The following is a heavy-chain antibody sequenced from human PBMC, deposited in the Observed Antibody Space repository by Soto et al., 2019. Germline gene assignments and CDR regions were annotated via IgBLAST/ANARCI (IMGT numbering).Heavy chain of an antibody. CDR1: GDSISNTNW. V-gene: IGHV4-4*02. D-gene: IGHD3-3*01. Sequence: QVQLQESGPGLVRPSGTLSLTCTVSGDSISNTNWWSWVRQPPGKGLEWIGEIYHSGSTNYNPSLKSRVSISVDKSKNQFSLNLTSVTAADTAVYFCAKRSLRRLRFVETHRGQGTLVTVSS. CDR2: IYHSGST. J-gene: IGHJ4*02. CDR3: AKRSLRRLRFVETH.